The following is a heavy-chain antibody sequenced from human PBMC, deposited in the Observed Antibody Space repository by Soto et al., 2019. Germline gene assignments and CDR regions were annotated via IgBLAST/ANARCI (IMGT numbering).Heavy chain of an antibody. Sequence: ASVKVSCKASGGTFSSYAISWVRQAPGQGLEWMGGIIPIFGTANYAQKFQGRVTITADESTSTAYMELSSLRSEDTAVYYCAREGGSGNYRYYAMDVWGQGTTVTVS. J-gene: IGHJ6*02. CDR3: AREGGSGNYRYYAMDV. V-gene: IGHV1-69*13. D-gene: IGHD3-10*01. CDR1: GGTFSSYA. CDR2: IIPIFGTA.